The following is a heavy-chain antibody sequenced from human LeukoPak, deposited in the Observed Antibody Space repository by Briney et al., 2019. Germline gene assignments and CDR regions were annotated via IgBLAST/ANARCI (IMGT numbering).Heavy chain of an antibody. CDR1: GGTFNGYD. Sequence: SVTLSFTCAGYGGTFNGYDWSWLRQPPGKGLKWLGGINHSRSTNYSPSLNSRIIISVATTKNEYTLKLNLVSAAATAVYCSARTHTVTTSCLVYWGQGTRVSVSS. V-gene: IGHV4-34*01. CDR3: ARTHTVTTSCLVY. CDR2: INHSRST. D-gene: IGHD4-17*01. J-gene: IGHJ4*02.